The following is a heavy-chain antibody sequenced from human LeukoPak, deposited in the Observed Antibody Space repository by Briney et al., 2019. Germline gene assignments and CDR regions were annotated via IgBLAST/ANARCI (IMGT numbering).Heavy chain of an antibody. D-gene: IGHD6-19*01. CDR2: IKQDGSEK. Sequence: GGSLRLSCAASGFTLSSYWMSWVRQAPGKGLEWVANIKQDGSEKYYVDSVKGRITISRDNAKNSLYPQMNSLRAEDTAVYYCARAPPSDSSGWIDAFDIWGQGTMVTVSS. J-gene: IGHJ3*02. CDR3: ARAPPSDSSGWIDAFDI. CDR1: GFTLSSYW. V-gene: IGHV3-7*01.